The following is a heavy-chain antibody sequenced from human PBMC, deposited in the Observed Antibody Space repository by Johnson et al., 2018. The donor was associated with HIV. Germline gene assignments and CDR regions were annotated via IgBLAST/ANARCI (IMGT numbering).Heavy chain of an antibody. CDR1: GFTFSSYW. D-gene: IGHD6-19*01. CDR3: ARKGWVDAFDI. V-gene: IGHV3-7*03. CDR2: INQDGSAK. J-gene: IGHJ3*02. Sequence: VQLVESGGGLVQPGGSLRLSCAASGFTFSSYWMSWVRQAPGKGLEWVANINQDGSAKYYVDSVKGRFTISRDNAKNSLYLQMNSLRAEDTAVYYCARKGWVDAFDIWGQGTMVTVSS.